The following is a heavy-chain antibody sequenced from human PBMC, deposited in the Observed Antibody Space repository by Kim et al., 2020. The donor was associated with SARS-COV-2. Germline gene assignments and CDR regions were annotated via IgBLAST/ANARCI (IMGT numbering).Heavy chain of an antibody. J-gene: IGHJ4*02. V-gene: IGHV4-59*01. Sequence: SETLSLTCTVSGGSISSYYWSWIRQPPGKGLEWIGYIYYSGSTNYNPSLKSRVTISVDTSKNQFSLKLSSVTAADTAVYYCARGRIIAAAGDRAYYFDYWGQGTLVTVSS. CDR3: ARGRIIAAAGDRAYYFDY. CDR2: IYYSGST. CDR1: GGSISSYY. D-gene: IGHD6-13*01.